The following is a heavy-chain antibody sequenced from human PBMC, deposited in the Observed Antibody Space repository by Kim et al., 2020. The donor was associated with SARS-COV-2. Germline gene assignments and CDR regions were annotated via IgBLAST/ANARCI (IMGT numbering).Heavy chain of an antibody. CDR1: GFTVSSNY. D-gene: IGHD3-16*01. J-gene: IGHJ6*02. CDR3: ARDAVSYGMDV. V-gene: IGHV3-53*01. CDR2: IYSGGST. Sequence: GGSLRLSCAASGFTVSSNYMSWVRQAPGKGLEWVSVIYSGGSTYYADSGKGRFTISRDNSRNTLYLQMNSLRAEDTAVYYCARDAVSYGMDVWGQGTTVTVSS.